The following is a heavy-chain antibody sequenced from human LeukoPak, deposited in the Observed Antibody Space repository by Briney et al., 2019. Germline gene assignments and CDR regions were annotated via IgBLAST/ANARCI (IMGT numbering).Heavy chain of an antibody. CDR2: INPNSGGT. CDR1: GYTFTGYY. J-gene: IGHJ6*02. Sequence: AASVKVSCKASGYTFTGYYMHWVRQAPGQGLEWMGWINPNSGGTNYAQKFQGWVTMTRDTSISTAYMELSRLRSDDTAVYYCARAKGRYYYDSSGYYFRPGYYYYYGMDVWGQGTTVTVSS. D-gene: IGHD3-22*01. CDR3: ARAKGRYYYDSSGYYFRPGYYYYYGMDV. V-gene: IGHV1-2*04.